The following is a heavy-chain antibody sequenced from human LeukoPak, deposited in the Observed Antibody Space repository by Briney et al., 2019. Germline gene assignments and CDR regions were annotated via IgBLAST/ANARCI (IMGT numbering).Heavy chain of an antibody. Sequence: GASVKVSCKASGYTFTSYGISWVRQAPGQGLEWMGWISAYNGNTNYAQKLQGRVTMTTDTSTSTAYMELRSLRSDDTAVYYCARDGPRGIVGARGAFDIWGQGTMVTASS. CDR2: ISAYNGNT. CDR3: ARDGPRGIVGARGAFDI. J-gene: IGHJ3*02. CDR1: GYTFTSYG. D-gene: IGHD1-26*01. V-gene: IGHV1-18*01.